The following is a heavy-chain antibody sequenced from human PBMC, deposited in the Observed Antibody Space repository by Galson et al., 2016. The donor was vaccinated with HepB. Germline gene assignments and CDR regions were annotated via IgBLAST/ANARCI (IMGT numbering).Heavy chain of an antibody. V-gene: IGHV3-23*01. CDR2: IDGATPNT. Sequence: SLRLSCAASGFTFRNYALSWVRRAPGKGLEWVSHIDGATPNTHSADSVSGRFSIYRDNSRDTLYLQMDSLTAEDSAIYYCTTWLSHHFDYWGQGTRVTVSS. CDR1: GFTFRNYA. J-gene: IGHJ4*02. D-gene: IGHD6-19*01. CDR3: TTWLSHHFDY.